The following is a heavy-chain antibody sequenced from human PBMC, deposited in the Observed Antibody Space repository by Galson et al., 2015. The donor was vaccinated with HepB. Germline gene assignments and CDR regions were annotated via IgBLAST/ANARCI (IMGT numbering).Heavy chain of an antibody. CDR2: ISSSGSTI. D-gene: IGHD5-18*01. V-gene: IGHV3-48*03. J-gene: IGHJ4*02. CDR1: GFTFSSYE. Sequence: SLRLSCAASGFTFSSYEMNRVRQAPGKGLEWVSYISSSGSTIYYADSVKGRFTISRDNAKNSLYLQMNSLRAEDTAVYYCARGSATAMVDYWGQGTLVTVSS. CDR3: ARGSATAMVDY.